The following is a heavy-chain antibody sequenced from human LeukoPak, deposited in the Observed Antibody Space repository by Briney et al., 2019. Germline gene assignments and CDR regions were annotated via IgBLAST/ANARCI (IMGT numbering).Heavy chain of an antibody. D-gene: IGHD6-19*01. V-gene: IGHV2-5*01. J-gene: IGHJ4*02. CDR2: IYWNDDK. Sequence: ESGPTLVNPTQTLTLTCTFSGFSLSTSGVGVGWIRQPPGKALEWLALIYWNDDKRYSPSLKSRLTITKDTSKNQVVLTMTSMDPVDTATYYCARSLCSGWCTWGFDNWGQETLVTVSS. CDR1: GFSLSTSGVG. CDR3: ARSLCSGWCTWGFDN.